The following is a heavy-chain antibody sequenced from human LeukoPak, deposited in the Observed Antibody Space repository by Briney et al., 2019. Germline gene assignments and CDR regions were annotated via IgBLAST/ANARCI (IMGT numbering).Heavy chain of an antibody. J-gene: IGHJ6*02. CDR2: ISSSGSTI. V-gene: IGHV3-11*04. CDR3: ARALEYSSGWYDYYYGMDV. CDR1: GFTFSNAW. D-gene: IGHD6-19*01. Sequence: GGSLRLSCAASGFTFSNAWMSWVRQAPGKGLEWVSYISSSGSTIYYADSVKGRFTISRDNAKNSLYLQMNSLRAEDTAVYYCARALEYSSGWYDYYYGMDVWGQGTTVTVSS.